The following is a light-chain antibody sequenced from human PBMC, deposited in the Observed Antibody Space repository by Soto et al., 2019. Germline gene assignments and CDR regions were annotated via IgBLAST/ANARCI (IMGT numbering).Light chain of an antibody. CDR1: SGHSSYA. Sequence: QLVLTQSPSASASLGASVKLTCTLSSGHSSYAIAWHQQQPEKGPRYLMKLNSDGSHSKGDGIPDRFSGSSSGAERYLTISSLQSEDEADYYCQTWGTSINYVFGTGTKLTVL. CDR2: LNSDGSH. V-gene: IGLV4-69*01. CDR3: QTWGTSINYV. J-gene: IGLJ1*01.